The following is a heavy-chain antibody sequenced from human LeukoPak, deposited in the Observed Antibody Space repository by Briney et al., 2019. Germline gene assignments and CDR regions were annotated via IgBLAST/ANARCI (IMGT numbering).Heavy chain of an antibody. CDR2: IYPGDSDT. Sequence: GESLKISCKGSGYSFTSYWIGWVRQMPGKGLEWMGIIYPGDSDTRYSPSFQGQVTISADKSISTAYLQWSSLKASDTAMYYCARHIGRQWDSSNWFDPWGQGTLVTVSS. V-gene: IGHV5-51*01. CDR1: GYSFTSYW. D-gene: IGHD1-26*01. J-gene: IGHJ5*02. CDR3: ARHIGRQWDSSNWFDP.